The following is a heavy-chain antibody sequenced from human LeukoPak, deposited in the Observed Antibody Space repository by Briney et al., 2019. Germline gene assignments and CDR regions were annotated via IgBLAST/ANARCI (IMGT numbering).Heavy chain of an antibody. J-gene: IGHJ4*02. Sequence: PSETLSLTCTVSGGSISSYYWSWVRQPAGRGREWIGRFYSSGSTNHNPSLKSRVTMSVDTSKNQFSQKPTSVTAAETAVYYCAREGGDSSGWYGGYYFDYWGQGTLVTVSS. CDR1: GGSISSYY. D-gene: IGHD6-19*01. CDR2: FYSSGST. CDR3: AREGGDSSGWYGGYYFDY. V-gene: IGHV4-4*07.